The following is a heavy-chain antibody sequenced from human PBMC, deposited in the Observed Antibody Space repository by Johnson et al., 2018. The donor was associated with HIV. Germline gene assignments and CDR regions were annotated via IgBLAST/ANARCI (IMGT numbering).Heavy chain of an antibody. V-gene: IGHV3-53*01. D-gene: IGHD4-17*01. CDR3: ARGNYGEHPPADAFDI. J-gene: IGHJ3*02. CDR1: GFTVSSNY. Sequence: VQLVESGGGLIQPGGSLRLSCAAYGFTVSSNYMSWVRQAPGKGLEWVSVIYGGGSTYYTDSVKGRFTISRDNSKNTLYLQMTNLRAEDTAVYYCARGNYGEHPPADAFDIWGQGTMLTVSS. CDR2: IYGGGST.